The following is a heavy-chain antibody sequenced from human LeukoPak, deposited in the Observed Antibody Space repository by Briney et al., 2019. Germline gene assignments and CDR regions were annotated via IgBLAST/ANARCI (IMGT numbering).Heavy chain of an antibody. J-gene: IGHJ6*02. Sequence: SETLSLTCTVSGGSISSSSYSWGWIRQPPGKGLEWIGSIYDSGSTYYNSSLKSRVTISVDTSKNQFSLKLSSVTAADTAVYYCARKVATTHCYYYYGLDVWGQGTTVTVSS. D-gene: IGHD5-12*01. CDR1: GGSISSSSYS. V-gene: IGHV4-39*01. CDR3: ARKVATTHCYYYYGLDV. CDR2: IYDSGST.